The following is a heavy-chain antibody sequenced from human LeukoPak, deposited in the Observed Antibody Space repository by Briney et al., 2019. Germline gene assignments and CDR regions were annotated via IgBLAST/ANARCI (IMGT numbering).Heavy chain of an antibody. J-gene: IGHJ4*02. CDR2: INPNSGGT. D-gene: IGHD2-2*01. CDR1: GYTFTGYY. CDR3: ARDDSRYCSSTSCFLFDY. V-gene: IGHV1-2*02. Sequence: ASVKVSCKASGYTFTGYYMHWVRQAPGQGLEWMGWINPNSGGTNYAQKFQGRVTMTRDTSISTAYMELSRLRSDDTAVYYCARDDSRYCSSTSCFLFDYWGRGTLVTVSS.